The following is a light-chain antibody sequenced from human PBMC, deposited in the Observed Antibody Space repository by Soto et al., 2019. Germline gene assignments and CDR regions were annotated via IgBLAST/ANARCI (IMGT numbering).Light chain of an antibody. J-gene: IGLJ2*01. CDR1: SSDVGGYNY. V-gene: IGLV2-14*01. CDR2: EVR. CDR3: SSFTSKSTLI. Sequence: QSALTQPPSASGSPGQSVAISCTGTSSDVGGYNYVSWYQQHPGKAPKLMIYEVRNRPSGISFRFSGFKSGNTASLTISGLQAEDEADYYCSSFTSKSTLIFGGGTKLTVL.